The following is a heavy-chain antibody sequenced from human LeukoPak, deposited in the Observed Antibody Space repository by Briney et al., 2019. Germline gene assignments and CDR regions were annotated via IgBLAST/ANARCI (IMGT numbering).Heavy chain of an antibody. CDR1: GGTFSSYA. Sequence: GASVKVSCKASGGTFSSYAISWVRQAPGQGLEWMGRIIPILGIANYAQKFQGRVTITADKSTSTAYMELSSLRSEDTAVYYCARVGSSGSPRPYYFDYWGQGTLVTVSS. J-gene: IGHJ4*02. CDR3: ARVGSSGSPRPYYFDY. CDR2: IIPILGIA. D-gene: IGHD2-15*01. V-gene: IGHV1-69*04.